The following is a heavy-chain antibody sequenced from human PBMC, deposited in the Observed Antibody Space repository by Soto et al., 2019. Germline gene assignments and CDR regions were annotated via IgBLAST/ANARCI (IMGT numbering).Heavy chain of an antibody. CDR1: GFSLSNARMG. CDR3: XRMDYDILTGQSWFDP. V-gene: IGHV2-26*01. J-gene: IGHJ5*02. CDR2: IFSNDEK. D-gene: IGHD3-9*01. Sequence: QVTLKESGPVLVKPTETLTLTCTVSGFSLSNARMGVSWIRQPPGKALEWLAHIFSNDEKSYSNSLKSRLTSXXXTXXXQXXLTXXXXXXXXTXXXXCXRMDYDILTGQSWFDPWGQGTLVTVSS.